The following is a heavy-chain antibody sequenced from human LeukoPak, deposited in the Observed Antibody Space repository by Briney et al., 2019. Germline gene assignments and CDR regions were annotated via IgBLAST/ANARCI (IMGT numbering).Heavy chain of an antibody. D-gene: IGHD6-13*01. CDR2: IYYSGST. Sequence: SETLSLTCTVSGGSISSSSYYWGWLRQPPGKGLEWIGSIYYSGSTYYNPSLKSRVTISVDTSKNQFSLKLSSVTAADTAVYYCSGAAAAYVGYYWGQGTLVTVSS. J-gene: IGHJ4*02. V-gene: IGHV4-39*01. CDR3: SGAAAAYVGYY. CDR1: GGSISSSSYY.